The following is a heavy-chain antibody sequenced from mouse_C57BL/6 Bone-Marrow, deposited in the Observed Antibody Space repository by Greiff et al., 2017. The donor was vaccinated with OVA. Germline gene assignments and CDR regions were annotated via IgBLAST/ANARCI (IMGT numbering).Heavy chain of an antibody. CDR2: ISNGGGST. V-gene: IGHV5-12*01. CDR1: GFTFRSFY. J-gene: IGHJ4*01. CDR3: ARHEAMDY. Sequence: EVQLVESGGGLVQPGGSLKLSCASSGFTFRSFYMSWIRQTPEKRLELVAYISNGGGSTYYPDTVQCRFTISRDNAKNTLYLQMSRLKSEDTAMYDCARHEAMDYWGRGTSVTVSA.